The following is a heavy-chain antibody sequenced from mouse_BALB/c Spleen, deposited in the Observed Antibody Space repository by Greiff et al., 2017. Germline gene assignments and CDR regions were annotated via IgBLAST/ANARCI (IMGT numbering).Heavy chain of an antibody. Sequence: ESGAELVRPGSSVKISCKASGYAFSSYWMNWVKQRPGQGLEWIGQIYPGDGDTNYNGKFKGKATLTADKSSSTAYMQLSSLTSEDSAVYFCARYRTGTDDYWGQGTTLTVSS. V-gene: IGHV1-80*01. CDR1: GYAFSSYW. J-gene: IGHJ2*01. CDR2: IYPGDGDT. D-gene: IGHD4-1*01. CDR3: ARYRTGTDDY.